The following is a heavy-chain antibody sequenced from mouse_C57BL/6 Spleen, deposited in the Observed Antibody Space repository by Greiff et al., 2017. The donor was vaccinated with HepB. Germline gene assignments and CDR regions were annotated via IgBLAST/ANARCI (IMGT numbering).Heavy chain of an antibody. J-gene: IGHJ4*01. CDR2: ISYDGRN. CDR1: GYSITSGYY. V-gene: IGHV3-6*01. Sequence: DVQLQESGPGLVKPSQSLSLTCSVTGYSITSGYYWNWIRQFPGNKLEWMGYISYDGRNNYNPSLKNRISITRDASKNQFFLKLNSVTTEETATYYCARVFTTYGYAMDYWGQGTSVTVSS. D-gene: IGHD1-1*01. CDR3: ARVFTTYGYAMDY.